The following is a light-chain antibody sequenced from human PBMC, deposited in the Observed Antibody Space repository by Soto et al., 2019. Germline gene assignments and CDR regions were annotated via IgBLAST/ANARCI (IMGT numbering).Light chain of an antibody. CDR2: SNN. CDR1: SSNIGSNT. V-gene: IGLV1-44*01. CDR3: AAWDDSLNDVV. J-gene: IGLJ2*01. Sequence: QPVLTQPPSASGTPGQRVTISCSGSSSNIGSNTVNWYQQLPGTAPKLLIYSNNQRPSGVPDRFSGSKSGTSASLAISGLQSEDEADYYCAAWDDSLNDVVFGGGTKLTVL.